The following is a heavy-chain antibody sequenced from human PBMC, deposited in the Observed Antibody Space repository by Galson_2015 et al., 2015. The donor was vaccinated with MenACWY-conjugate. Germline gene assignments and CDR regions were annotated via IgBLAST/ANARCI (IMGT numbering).Heavy chain of an antibody. CDR1: GFTFSDYY. D-gene: IGHD6-19*01. J-gene: IGHJ4*02. V-gene: IGHV3-11*05. Sequence: SLRLSCAASGFTFSDYYMNWVRQAPGKGLEWISYIGNTSGFRYYADSVKGRFTISRDDAKNSLYLQMNSLRAEDTAVYYCARDRGGPVAGERGPANYWGQGALVTVSS. CDR3: ARDRGGPVAGERGPANY. CDR2: IGNTSGFR.